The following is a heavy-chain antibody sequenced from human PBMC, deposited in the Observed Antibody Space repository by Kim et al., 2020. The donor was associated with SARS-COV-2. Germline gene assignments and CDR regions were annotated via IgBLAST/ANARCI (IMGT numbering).Heavy chain of an antibody. D-gene: IGHD3-10*01. CDR3: AVDGSHDSLAY. CDR2: IKKDGTDK. J-gene: IGHJ4*02. Sequence: GGSLRLSCAGSGFTFSNYWMSWVRQAPGKGLEWVANIKKDGTDKYYGDSVRGRFTVSRDNAKNSLFLQVNSLRAEDTSVYYCAVDGSHDSLAYWGQGTLVTVSS. CDR1: GFTFSNYW. V-gene: IGHV3-7*03.